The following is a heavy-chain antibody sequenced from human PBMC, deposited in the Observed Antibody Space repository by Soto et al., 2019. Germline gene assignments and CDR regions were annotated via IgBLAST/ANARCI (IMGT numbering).Heavy chain of an antibody. Sequence: GGSLRLSCAASGFTFDDYAMHWVRQAPGKGLEWVSGISWNSGSIGYADSVKGRFTISRDNAKNSLYLQMNSLRAEDTALYYCAKDRGYSGYDSEDFDYWGQGTLVTVSS. CDR1: GFTFDDYA. D-gene: IGHD5-12*01. J-gene: IGHJ4*02. CDR3: AKDRGYSGYDSEDFDY. V-gene: IGHV3-9*01. CDR2: ISWNSGSI.